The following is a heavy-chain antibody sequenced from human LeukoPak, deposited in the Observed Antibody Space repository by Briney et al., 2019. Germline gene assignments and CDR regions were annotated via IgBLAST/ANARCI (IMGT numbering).Heavy chain of an antibody. CDR3: AREKGIAVAVFDY. Sequence: SQTLSLTCAISGDSVSSNSAAWHWIRQSPSRGLEWLGRTYYRSKWYNDYAVSVKSRITINPDTSKNQFSLQLNSVTPEDTAVYYCAREKGIAVAVFDYWGQGTLVTVSS. D-gene: IGHD6-19*01. J-gene: IGHJ4*02. CDR2: TYYRSKWYN. CDR1: GDSVSSNSAA. V-gene: IGHV6-1*01.